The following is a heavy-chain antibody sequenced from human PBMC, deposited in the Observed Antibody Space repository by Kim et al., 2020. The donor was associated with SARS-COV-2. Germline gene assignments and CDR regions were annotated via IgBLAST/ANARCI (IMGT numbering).Heavy chain of an antibody. J-gene: IGHJ4*02. Sequence: GGSLRLSCVASGFTFSAHWMYWVRQAPGKGLVWVARINGDGTTIDYADSVTGRFTLSRDNARNILYLQITSLRVEDTAVYYCARGVIYASTCEWGQGTLVTVSS. CDR2: INGDGTTI. CDR1: GFTFSAHW. V-gene: IGHV3-74*01. CDR3: ARGVIYASTCE. D-gene: IGHD3-22*01.